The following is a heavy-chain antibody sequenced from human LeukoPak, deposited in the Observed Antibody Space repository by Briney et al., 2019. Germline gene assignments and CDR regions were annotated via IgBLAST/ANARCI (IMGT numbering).Heavy chain of an antibody. CDR2: IYYSGST. CDR3: ARHPDYYDSSGYLFDP. CDR1: GGSISSSSYY. J-gene: IGHJ5*02. Sequence: PSETLSLTCTVSGGSISSSSYYWGWIRQPPGKGLEWIGSIYYSGSTYYDPSLKSRVTISVDTSKNQFSLKLSSVTAADTAVYYCARHPDYYDSSGYLFDPWGQGTLVTVSS. V-gene: IGHV4-39*01. D-gene: IGHD3-22*01.